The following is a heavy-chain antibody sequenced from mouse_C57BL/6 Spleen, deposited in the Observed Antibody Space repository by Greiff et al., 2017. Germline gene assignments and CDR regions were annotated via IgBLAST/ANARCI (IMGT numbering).Heavy chain of an antibody. V-gene: IGHV1-69*01. J-gene: IGHJ1*03. CDR2: IDPSDSYT. Sequence: QVQLQQPGAELVMPGASVKLSCKASGYTFTSYWMHWVKQRPGQGLEWIGEIDPSDSYTNYNQKFKGKSTLTVDKSSSTAYMQLSSLTSEDSAVYYGARNDYGSSYVGYFDVWGTGTTVTVSS. CDR1: GYTFTSYW. D-gene: IGHD1-1*01. CDR3: ARNDYGSSYVGYFDV.